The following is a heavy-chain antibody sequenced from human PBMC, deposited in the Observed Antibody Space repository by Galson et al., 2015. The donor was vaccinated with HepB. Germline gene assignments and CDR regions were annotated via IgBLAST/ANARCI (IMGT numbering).Heavy chain of an antibody. CDR2: IKEDGIVK. D-gene: IGHD1-26*01. CDR1: GFNFSSDW. J-gene: IGHJ6*02. V-gene: IGHV3-7*03. Sequence: SLRLSCAASGFNFSSDWMNWVRQAPGKGLEWVANIKEDGIVKHYVDSVKGRFIISRENAKNSVFLQMNSLRPEDTAVYYCARVDDKGDSRVYHFYGMDVWGQGTTVAVSS. CDR3: ARVDDKGDSRVYHFYGMDV.